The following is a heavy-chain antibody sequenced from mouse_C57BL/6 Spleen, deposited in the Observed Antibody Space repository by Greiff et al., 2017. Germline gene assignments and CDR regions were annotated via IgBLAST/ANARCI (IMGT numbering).Heavy chain of an antibody. V-gene: IGHV3-6*01. Sequence: EVQLVESGPGLVKPSQSLSLTCSVTGYSITSGYYWNWLRQFPGNKLEWMGYISYDGSNNYNPSLKNRISITRDTSKNQFFLKLNSVTTEDTATYYCAREGDGYHFDYWGQGTTLTVSS. CDR3: AREGDGYHFDY. CDR1: GYSITSGYY. J-gene: IGHJ2*01. CDR2: ISYDGSN. D-gene: IGHD2-3*01.